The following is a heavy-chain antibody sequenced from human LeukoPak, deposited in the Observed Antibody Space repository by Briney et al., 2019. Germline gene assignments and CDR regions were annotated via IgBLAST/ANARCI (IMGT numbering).Heavy chain of an antibody. D-gene: IGHD3-22*01. CDR2: IYYSGST. Sequence: SETLSLTCTVSGGSISGYHWSWIRQPPGKGLEWIGSIYYSGSTYYNPSLKSRVTISVDTSKNQFSLKLSSVTAADTAVYYCARLYYYDSSGYEDYFDYWGQGTLVTVSS. CDR1: GGSISGYH. J-gene: IGHJ4*02. CDR3: ARLYYYDSSGYEDYFDY. V-gene: IGHV4-59*05.